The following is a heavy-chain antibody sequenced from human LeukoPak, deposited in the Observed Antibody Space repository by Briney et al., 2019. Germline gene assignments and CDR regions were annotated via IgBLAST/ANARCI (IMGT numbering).Heavy chain of an antibody. CDR3: ARQSGPVDY. CDR2: IHYSGST. V-gene: IGHV4-39*01. Sequence: SETLSLTCTVSGGSISSSGYYWGWIRQPPGKGLEGIGSIHYSGSTYHNPSLKSRVTISVDTPKNQFSLKLSSVTVADTAVYYCARQSGPVDYWGQGTLVTVFS. J-gene: IGHJ4*02. CDR1: GGSISSSGYY.